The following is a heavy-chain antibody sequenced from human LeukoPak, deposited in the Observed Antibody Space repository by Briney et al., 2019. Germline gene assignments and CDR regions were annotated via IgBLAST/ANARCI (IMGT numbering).Heavy chain of an antibody. CDR2: INPNSGGT. D-gene: IGHD2-15*01. J-gene: IGHJ6*03. CDR3: ARAPLEGVRSCSGGSCYSYYYYYYMDV. CDR1: GYTFTGYY. Sequence: ASVKVSCKASGYTFTGYYMHWVRQAPGQGPEWMGWINPNSGGTNYAQKFQGRVTMTRDTSISTAYMELSRLRSDDTAVYYCARAPLEGVRSCSGGSCYSYYYYYYMDVWGKGTTVTVSS. V-gene: IGHV1-2*02.